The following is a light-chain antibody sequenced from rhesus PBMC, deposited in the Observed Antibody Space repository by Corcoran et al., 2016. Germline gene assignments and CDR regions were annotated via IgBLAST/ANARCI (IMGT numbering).Light chain of an antibody. Sequence: DIQMTQSPSSLSASVGDRVTITCRASQGISTYLNWYQQKPGKPPKRLIYAASSLASGVPSRFSGSGSGTEFTLTISSLQPEDFATYYCLQYNSNPYSFGQGTKVEIK. J-gene: IGKJ2*01. CDR1: QGISTY. CDR3: LQYNSNPYS. CDR2: AAS. V-gene: IGKV1-43*01.